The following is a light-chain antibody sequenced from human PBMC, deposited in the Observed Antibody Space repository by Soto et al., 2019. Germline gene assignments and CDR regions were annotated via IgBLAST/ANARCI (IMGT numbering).Light chain of an antibody. CDR3: QTWGTGIRV. CDR1: SRQSTYA. V-gene: IGLV4-69*01. Sequence: QPVLTQSPSASASLGASVKLTCTLSSRQSTYAIAWHQQQPEKGPRYLMKVNSDGSHSKGDGIPDRFSGFSSGAERYLTISSLQSEDEADYYCQTWGTGIRVFGGGTKLTVL. J-gene: IGLJ3*02. CDR2: VNSDGSH.